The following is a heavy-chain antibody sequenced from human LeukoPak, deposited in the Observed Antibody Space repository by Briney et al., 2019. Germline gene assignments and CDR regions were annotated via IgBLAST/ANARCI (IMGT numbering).Heavy chain of an antibody. CDR3: ARGARYYGSGSRPHNWFDP. Sequence: SCKASGGTFSSYAISWVRQAPGQGLEWIGEINHSGSTNYNPSLKSRVTISVDTSKNQFSLKLSSVTAADTAVYYCARGARYYGSGSRPHNWFDPWGQGTLVTVSS. CDR1: GGTFSSYA. CDR2: INHSGST. V-gene: IGHV4-34*01. D-gene: IGHD3-10*01. J-gene: IGHJ5*02.